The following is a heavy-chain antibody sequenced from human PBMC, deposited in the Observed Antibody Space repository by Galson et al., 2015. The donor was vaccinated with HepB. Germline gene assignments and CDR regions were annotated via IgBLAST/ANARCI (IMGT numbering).Heavy chain of an antibody. D-gene: IGHD6-19*01. CDR2: INPSGGST. CDR3: ARGSGSLGSGWYSDFDY. J-gene: IGHJ4*02. Sequence: SLKVSCKASGYTFTSYYMHWVRQAPGQGLEWMGIINPSGGSTSYAQKFKGRVTMPRDTSTNTVYMELNSLRSEDTAVYYCARGSGSLGSGWYSDFDYWGQGTLVTVSS. V-gene: IGHV1-46*01. CDR1: GYTFTSYY.